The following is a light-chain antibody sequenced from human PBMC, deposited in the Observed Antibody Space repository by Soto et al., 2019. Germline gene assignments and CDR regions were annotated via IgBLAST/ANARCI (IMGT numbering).Light chain of an antibody. CDR3: QQYDNWPPIT. CDR1: QSVGSN. Sequence: EVVMTQSPATLSVSPGERATLSCRASQSVGSNLAWYQQKHGQAPRLLIYATSTRATGIPARFSGSGSGIEFTLTISSLQSEDFAVYYCQQYDNWPPITFGQGTRLEIK. J-gene: IGKJ5*01. CDR2: ATS. V-gene: IGKV3-15*01.